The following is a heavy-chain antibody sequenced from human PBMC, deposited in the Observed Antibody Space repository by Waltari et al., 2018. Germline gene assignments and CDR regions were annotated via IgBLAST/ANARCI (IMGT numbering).Heavy chain of an antibody. Sequence: EVQLLESGGGLVQTGGSLRLSCAASGFTFSSYAMSWVRPAPGKGLGWVSAISGSGSSTYNADSVKGRFTIARDNAKNTLYLQMNSLRAEDTAVYYCANVGGIGGFDYWGQGTLVTVSS. CDR1: GFTFSSYA. D-gene: IGHD3-16*01. J-gene: IGHJ4*02. CDR3: ANVGGIGGFDY. CDR2: ISGSGSST. V-gene: IGHV3-23*01.